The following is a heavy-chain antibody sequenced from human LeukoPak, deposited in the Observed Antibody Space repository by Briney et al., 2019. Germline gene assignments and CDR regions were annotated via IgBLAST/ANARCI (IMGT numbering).Heavy chain of an antibody. D-gene: IGHD4-17*01. CDR1: GFTFDDYA. V-gene: IGHV3-9*01. CDR3: AKDKSPGGYGDYGGFFDY. CDR2: ISWNSGSI. Sequence: GGSLRLSCAASGFTFDDYAMHWVRQAPGKGLEWVSGISWNSGSIGYADSVKGRFTISRDNAKNSLYPQMNSLRAEDTALYYCAKDKSPGGYGDYGGFFDYWGQGTLVTVSS. J-gene: IGHJ4*02.